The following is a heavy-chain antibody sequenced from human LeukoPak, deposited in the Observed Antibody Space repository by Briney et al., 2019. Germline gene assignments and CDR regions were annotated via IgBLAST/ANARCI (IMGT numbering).Heavy chain of an antibody. V-gene: IGHV1-58*02. CDR2: IVVGSGNT. Sequence: GASVKVSCKASGFTFTSSAMQWVRQARGQRLEWIGWIVVGSGNTNYAQKFQERVTITRDMSTSTAYMELSSLRSEDTAVYYCATVKLSLWFGVKGGWFDPWGQGTLVTVSS. J-gene: IGHJ5*02. CDR1: GFTFTSSA. D-gene: IGHD3-10*01. CDR3: ATVKLSLWFGVKGGWFDP.